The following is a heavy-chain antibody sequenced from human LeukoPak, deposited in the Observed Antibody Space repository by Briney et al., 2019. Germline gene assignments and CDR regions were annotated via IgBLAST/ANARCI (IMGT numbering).Heavy chain of an antibody. CDR2: VKQDGNEK. V-gene: IGHV3-7*03. D-gene: IGHD3-3*01. Sequence: GSLRLSCAASGFTFSTYWMSWVRQAPGKGLEWVATVKQDGNEKNYVDSVKGRFTISRDNGKNSLYLEMKNLRAEDTAVYYCSDPGVGFWGQGTLVTVSS. CDR1: GFTFSTYW. CDR3: SDPGVGF. J-gene: IGHJ4*02.